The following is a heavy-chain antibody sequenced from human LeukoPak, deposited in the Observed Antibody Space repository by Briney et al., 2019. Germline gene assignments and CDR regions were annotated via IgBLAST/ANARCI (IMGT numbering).Heavy chain of an antibody. CDR3: ARDPWGYCSGGSCPSSLDY. V-gene: IGHV1-69*05. J-gene: IGHJ4*02. Sequence: SVKVSCKASGGTFSSYAISWVRQAPGQGLEWMGRIIPIFGTANYAQKFQGRVTITTDESTSTAYMELSSLRSEDTAVYYCARDPWGYCSGGSCPSSLDYWGQGTQVTVSS. CDR1: GGTFSSYA. D-gene: IGHD2-15*01. CDR2: IIPIFGTA.